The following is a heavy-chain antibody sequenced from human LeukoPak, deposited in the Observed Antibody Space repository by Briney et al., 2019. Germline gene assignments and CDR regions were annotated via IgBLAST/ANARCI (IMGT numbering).Heavy chain of an antibody. CDR1: GFTFSSFG. CDR3: AELGITMIGGV. D-gene: IGHD3-10*02. Sequence: GSLRLSCGASGFTFSSFGMSWVRQAPGKGLEWVSTISGSGDSTYYADSVKGRFTISRDNSKNSLYLQMNSLRAEDTAVYYCAELGITMIGGVWGKGTTVTISS. J-gene: IGHJ6*04. CDR2: ISGSGDST. V-gene: IGHV3-23*01.